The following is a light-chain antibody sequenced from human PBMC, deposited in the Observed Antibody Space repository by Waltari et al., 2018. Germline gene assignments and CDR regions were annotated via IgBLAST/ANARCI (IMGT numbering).Light chain of an antibody. Sequence: DIVMTQSPDSLAVSLGQSATINCKSSQSVLYSSNKKNSLAWYQQKPGQPPKLFIYWASTRESGVPDRFSGNGSGTDFTLTISSLQAEDVAVYYCQQYYSTPLTFGQGTKLEIK. J-gene: IGKJ2*01. V-gene: IGKV4-1*01. CDR2: WAS. CDR1: QSVLYSSNKKNS. CDR3: QQYYSTPLT.